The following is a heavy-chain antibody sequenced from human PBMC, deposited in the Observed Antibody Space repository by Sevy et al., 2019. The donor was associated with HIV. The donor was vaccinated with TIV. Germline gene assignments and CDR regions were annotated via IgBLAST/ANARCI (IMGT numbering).Heavy chain of an antibody. CDR1: GFTFDNYA. J-gene: IGHJ4*02. CDR3: AKARPGSIYRPYFDF. Sequence: GGSLRLSCAASGFTFDNYAMHWVRQAPGKGLEWVSGISWHSNRIDYADSVKGRFTISRDNAKNSLYLEMNSLRTEDTAFYYYAKARPGSIYRPYFDFWGQGALVTVSS. D-gene: IGHD1-26*01. CDR2: ISWHSNRI. V-gene: IGHV3-9*01.